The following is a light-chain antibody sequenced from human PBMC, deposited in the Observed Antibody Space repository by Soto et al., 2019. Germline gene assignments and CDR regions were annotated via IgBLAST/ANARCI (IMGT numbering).Light chain of an antibody. CDR3: SSYTSSSTLGV. Sequence: QSALTQPSSLSGSPGQSITISCPGTSSDFGGYNYVSWYQQHPGKAPKLMIYDVSNRPSGVSNRFSGSKSGNTASLTISGLQAEDEADYYCSSYTSSSTLGVFGTGTKVTVL. V-gene: IGLV2-14*01. J-gene: IGLJ1*01. CDR2: DVS. CDR1: SSDFGGYNY.